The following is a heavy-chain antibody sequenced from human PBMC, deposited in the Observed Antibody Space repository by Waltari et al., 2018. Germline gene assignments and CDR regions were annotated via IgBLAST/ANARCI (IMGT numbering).Heavy chain of an antibody. CDR1: GYTFTSYD. D-gene: IGHD3-3*01. J-gene: IGHJ5*02. CDR3: ARGSLLERDKLTPPSNWFDP. Sequence: QVQLVQSGAEVKKPGASVKVSCKASGYTFTSYDINWVRQATGQGLEWMGWSNPKSDNTGYAKKFQGRVTITRNTSISTAYVELSSLISEDTAVYYCARGSLLERDKLTPPSNWFDPWGQGTLVTVSS. V-gene: IGHV1-8*03. CDR2: SNPKSDNT.